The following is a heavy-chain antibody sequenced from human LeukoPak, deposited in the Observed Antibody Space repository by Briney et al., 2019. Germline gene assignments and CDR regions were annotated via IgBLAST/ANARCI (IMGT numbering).Heavy chain of an antibody. CDR1: GFTFSTYA. J-gene: IGHJ4*02. V-gene: IGHV3-23*01. Sequence: GGSLRLSCAASGFTFSTYAMSWVRQAPGKGLEWVSAISDSGYSTYYADSVKGRFTISRDNSKNTLYLQMKSLRAEDAAVYYCTLAYYTTTWYYFEYWGQGTLVTVSS. CDR2: ISDSGYST. CDR3: TLAYYTTTWYYFEY. D-gene: IGHD3-3*01.